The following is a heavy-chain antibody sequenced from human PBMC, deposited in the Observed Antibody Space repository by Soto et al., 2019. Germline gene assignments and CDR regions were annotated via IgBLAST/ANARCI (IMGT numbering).Heavy chain of an antibody. V-gene: IGHV1-46*01. D-gene: IGHD6-19*01. CDR3: AREWGAVAGPGYYYYGMDV. CDR2: INPSGGST. Sequence: ASVKVSCKASGYTFTSYYMHWVRQAPGQGLEWMGIINPSGGSTSYAQKFQGRVTMTRDTSTSTVYMELSSLRSDDTAVYYCAREWGAVAGPGYYYYGMDVWGQGTTVTVSS. J-gene: IGHJ6*02. CDR1: GYTFTSYY.